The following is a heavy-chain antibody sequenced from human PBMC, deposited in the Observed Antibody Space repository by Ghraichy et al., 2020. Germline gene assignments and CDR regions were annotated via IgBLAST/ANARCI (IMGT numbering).Heavy chain of an antibody. V-gene: IGHV3-33*01. J-gene: IGHJ4*02. Sequence: GGSLRLSCAASGFTFSSYGMHWVRQAPGKGLEWVAVIWYDGSNKYYTDAVKGRFTISRDNSKNTLYLQMNSLRAEDTAVYYCARGGHLSSGWHAYYWGQGTLVSVSS. CDR2: IWYDGSNK. CDR1: GFTFSSYG. D-gene: IGHD6-25*01. CDR3: ARGGHLSSGWHAYY.